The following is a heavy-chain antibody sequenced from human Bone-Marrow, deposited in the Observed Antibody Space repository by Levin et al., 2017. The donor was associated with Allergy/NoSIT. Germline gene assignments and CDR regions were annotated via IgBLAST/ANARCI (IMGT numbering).Heavy chain of an antibody. J-gene: IGHJ6*02. CDR2: IDWADDQ. CDR1: GFSLTTTGMC. V-gene: IGHV2-70*11. D-gene: IGHD6-13*01. CDR3: ARAAAAGLSGYYYYYGMDV. Sequence: QTLSLTCTFSGFSLTTTGMCVSWIRQPPGKALEWLARIDWADDQYYSTSLKTRLSITKDTSKSQVVLTMTNMDPVDTGTYYCARAAAAGLSGYYYYYGMDVWGQGTTVTVSS.